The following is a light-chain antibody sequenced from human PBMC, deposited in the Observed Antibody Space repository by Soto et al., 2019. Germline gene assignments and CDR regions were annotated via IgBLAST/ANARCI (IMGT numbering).Light chain of an antibody. CDR3: QQYNDWPPELT. J-gene: IGKJ4*01. V-gene: IGKV3-15*01. Sequence: EIMMTQSPATLSVSPGERATLSCWASQSVSSNLAWYQQRPGQAPRLLIYGASTRAAGIPARFSGSGSGTDFTLTISGLQSEDSAVYYCQQYNDWPPELTFGGGTEVKIK. CDR1: QSVSSN. CDR2: GAS.